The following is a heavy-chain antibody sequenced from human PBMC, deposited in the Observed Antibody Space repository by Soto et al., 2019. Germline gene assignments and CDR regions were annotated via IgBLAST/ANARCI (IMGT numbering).Heavy chain of an antibody. Sequence: QITLTASGPTLVNPTQTLTLTCTFSGFSLSSSRVGVAWIRQPPGKALEWLAVIYWDGDKRYTPTLRSRLTITKDTSKNQVVLTMTNVDPVDTATDFCAHLRITYGGVGADDAFDFWGQGTMVTISS. CDR3: AHLRITYGGVGADDAFDF. CDR2: IYWDGDK. D-gene: IGHD3-16*01. V-gene: IGHV2-5*02. CDR1: GFSLSSSRVG. J-gene: IGHJ3*01.